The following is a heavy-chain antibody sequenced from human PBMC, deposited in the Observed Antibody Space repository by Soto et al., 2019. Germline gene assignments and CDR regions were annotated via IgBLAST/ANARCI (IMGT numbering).Heavy chain of an antibody. V-gene: IGHV4-59*01. J-gene: IGHJ4*02. Sequence: SETLSLTCTVSGGSISSYYWSWIRQPPGKGLEWIGYIYYSGSTNYNPSLKSRVTISVDTSKNQFSLKLSSVTAADTAVYYCARTLAEGDPEYYDFWSGKKYFDYWGQGTLVTVSS. CDR3: ARTLAEGDPEYYDFWSGKKYFDY. CDR1: GGSISSYY. CDR2: IYYSGST. D-gene: IGHD3-3*01.